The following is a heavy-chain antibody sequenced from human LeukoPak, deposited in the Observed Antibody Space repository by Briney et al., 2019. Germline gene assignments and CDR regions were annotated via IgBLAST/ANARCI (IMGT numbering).Heavy chain of an antibody. D-gene: IGHD3-22*01. V-gene: IGHV3-23*01. Sequence: GGSLKLSCAASGFTFSSYAMSWVRQAPGKGLEWVSAISGSGGSTYYADSVKGRFTISRDNSKNTLYLQMNSLRAEDTAVYYCAKDFYYDSSGYYYPLPDYWGQGTLVTVSS. J-gene: IGHJ4*02. CDR3: AKDFYYDSSGYYYPLPDY. CDR2: ISGSGGST. CDR1: GFTFSSYA.